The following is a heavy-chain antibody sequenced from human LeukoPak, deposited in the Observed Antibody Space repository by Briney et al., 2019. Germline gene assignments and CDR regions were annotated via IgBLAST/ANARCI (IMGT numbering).Heavy chain of an antibody. CDR3: ARDLDTMIVGAWGY. J-gene: IGHJ4*02. D-gene: IGHD3-22*01. V-gene: IGHV3-30-3*01. CDR2: ISYDGSNK. CDR1: GFTFSSYA. Sequence: PGGSLRLSCAASGFTFSSYAMHWVRQAPGKGLEWVSVISYDGSNKYYADSVKGRFTISRDNSKNTLYLQMNSLRAEDTAVYYCARDLDTMIVGAWGYWGQGTLVTVSS.